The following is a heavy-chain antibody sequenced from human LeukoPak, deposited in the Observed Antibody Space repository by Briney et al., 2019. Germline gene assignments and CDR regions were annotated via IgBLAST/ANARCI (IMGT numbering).Heavy chain of an antibody. CDR2: IKQDGSEK. CDR3: TRDPAYYLRYGYFDY. D-gene: IGHD1-26*01. CDR1: GFTFSSYW. Sequence: GGSLRLSCAASGFTFSSYWMSWVRQAPGKGLEWVANIKQDGSEKHYVDSVKGRFTISRDNVKNSVFLQMHSLRAEDTAVYYCTRDPAYYLRYGYFDYWGQGIPVTVSS. J-gene: IGHJ4*03. V-gene: IGHV3-7*01.